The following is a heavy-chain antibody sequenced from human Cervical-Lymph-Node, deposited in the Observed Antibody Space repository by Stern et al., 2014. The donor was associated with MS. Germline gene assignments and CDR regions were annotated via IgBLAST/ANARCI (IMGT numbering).Heavy chain of an antibody. D-gene: IGHD4/OR15-4a*01. CDR1: GGSISSSRHY. CDR2: IYYSGTT. CDR3: ARRGENYHPHFDY. Sequence: QVQLQQSGPGLVKPSETLSLICTVSGGSISSSRHYWGWIRQPPGKGLEWIGLIYYSGTTYYNPSLKSRVPISVDPSKTHSSLKLSSVTAADTAVYYCARRGENYHPHFDYWGQGTLVTVSS. J-gene: IGHJ4*02. V-gene: IGHV4-39*01.